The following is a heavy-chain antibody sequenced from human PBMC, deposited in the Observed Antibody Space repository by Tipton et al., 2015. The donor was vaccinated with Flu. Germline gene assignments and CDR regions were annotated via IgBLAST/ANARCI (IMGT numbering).Heavy chain of an antibody. CDR1: GFTFSSYG. D-gene: IGHD2-8*01. CDR3: ARQGKVGVLDI. V-gene: IGHV3-NL1*01. J-gene: IGHJ3*02. Sequence: QVQPVQSGGGVVQPGRSLRLSWAASGFTFSSYGMHWVRQAPVKGLEWVSFIYSGDTTAYADSVKGRFTISRDTPKNTVYLHISSLRAEDTAQYYCARQGKVGVLDIWGQGTMVTVSS. CDR2: IYSGDTT.